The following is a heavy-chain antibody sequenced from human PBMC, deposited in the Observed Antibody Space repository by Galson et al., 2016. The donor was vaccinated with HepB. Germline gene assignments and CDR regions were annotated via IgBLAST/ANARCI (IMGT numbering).Heavy chain of an antibody. J-gene: IGHJ4*02. D-gene: IGHD2-2*01. CDR2: IYYSGSS. Sequence: SETLSLTCTVSNGSISNYLWSWIRQPPGKRLEWIGYIYYSGSSNYNPSLKSRVTMSVDTSKNQFSLKLISLTAAETALYHGARVGHQGYFDYWGQGTLVTVSS. V-gene: IGHV4-59*01. CDR3: ARVGHQGYFDY. CDR1: NGSISNYL.